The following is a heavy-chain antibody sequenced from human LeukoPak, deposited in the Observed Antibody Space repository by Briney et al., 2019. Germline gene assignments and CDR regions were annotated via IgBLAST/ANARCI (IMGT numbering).Heavy chain of an antibody. Sequence: GRSLRLSCAASGFTFRSYAISWVRQGPRKGLEWVSGISGSGVNTYYAASVKGRFTISRDNSKNTVYLQMNSLRAEDTAVYYCAKITGGDRGYCTWTSCNQGGWFDPWGQGTLVTVSS. CDR2: ISGSGVNT. CDR1: GFTFRSYA. J-gene: IGHJ5*02. CDR3: AKITGGDRGYCTWTSCNQGGWFDP. V-gene: IGHV3-23*01. D-gene: IGHD2-2*01.